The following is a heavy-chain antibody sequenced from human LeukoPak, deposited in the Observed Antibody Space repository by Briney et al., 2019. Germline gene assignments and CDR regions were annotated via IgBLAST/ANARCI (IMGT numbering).Heavy chain of an antibody. J-gene: IGHJ4*02. CDR2: MNPNSGNT. CDR1: GYTFTSYD. V-gene: IGHV1-8*01. CDR3: ARVNCSSTSCYVFDY. Sequence: ASVKVSCKASGYTFTSYDINWVRQATGQGPERMGWMNPNSGNTGYAQKFQGRVTMTRNTSISTAYMELSSLRSEDTAVYYCARVNCSSTSCYVFDYWGQGTLVTVSS. D-gene: IGHD2-2*01.